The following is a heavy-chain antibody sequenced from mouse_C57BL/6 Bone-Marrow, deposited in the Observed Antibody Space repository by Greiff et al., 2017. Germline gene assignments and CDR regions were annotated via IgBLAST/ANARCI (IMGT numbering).Heavy chain of an antibody. CDR1: GYAFTNYL. CDR2: INPGSGGT. J-gene: IGHJ2*01. V-gene: IGHV1-54*01. Sequence: VKLQESGAELVRPGTSVKVSCKASGYAFTNYLIEWVKQRPGQGLEWIGVINPGSGGTNYNEKFKGKATLTADKSSSTAYMQLSSLTSEDSAVYFCASYSSGYYFDYWGQGTTLTVSS. D-gene: IGHD3-2*02. CDR3: ASYSSGYYFDY.